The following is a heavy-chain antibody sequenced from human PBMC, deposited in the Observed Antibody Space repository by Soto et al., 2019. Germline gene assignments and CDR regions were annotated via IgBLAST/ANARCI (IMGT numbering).Heavy chain of an antibody. D-gene: IGHD6-19*01. Sequence: QLQLQESGSGLVKPSQTLSLTCAVSGGSISSGGYSWSWIRQPPGKGLEWIGYIYHSGSTYYNPALKSRVTLSEDRSKYQFSLKLSSVTAADTAVYYCARAGGLGAVAVDYWGQGTLVTVSS. V-gene: IGHV4-30-2*01. CDR3: ARAGGLGAVAVDY. CDR1: GGSISSGGYS. CDR2: IYHSGST. J-gene: IGHJ4*02.